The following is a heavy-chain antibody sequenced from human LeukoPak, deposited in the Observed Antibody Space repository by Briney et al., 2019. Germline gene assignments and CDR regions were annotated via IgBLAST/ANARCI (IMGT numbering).Heavy chain of an antibody. CDR1: GFTFSDYY. CDR2: ISSSSSYT. V-gene: IGHV3-11*06. D-gene: IGHD6-13*01. Sequence: GGSLRLSCAASGFTFSDYYMSWIRQAPGKGLEWVSYISSSSSYTNYADSVKGRFTISRDNAKNSLYLQMNSLRAEDTAVYYCARDLIIAAAGTNWFDPWGQGTLVTVSS. CDR3: ARDLIIAAAGTNWFDP. J-gene: IGHJ5*02.